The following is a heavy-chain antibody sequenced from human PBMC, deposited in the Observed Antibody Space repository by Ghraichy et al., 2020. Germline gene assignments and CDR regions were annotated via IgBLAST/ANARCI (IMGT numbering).Heavy chain of an antibody. CDR2: IKPDGSET. CDR3: VRDRAFKCFDF. Sequence: LSLTCAASGFNFTAGWMNWVRQGPGTGLAWVAGIKPDGSETFHVDSVTGRFTISRDNAKNSLYLQMNSLRAEDSAFYYCVRDRAFKCFDFWGRGTLVTVSS. V-gene: IGHV3-7*03. J-gene: IGHJ4*02. CDR1: GFNFTAGW. D-gene: IGHD3-10*01.